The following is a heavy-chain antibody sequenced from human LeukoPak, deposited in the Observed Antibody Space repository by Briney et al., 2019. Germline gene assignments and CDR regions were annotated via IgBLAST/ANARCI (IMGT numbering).Heavy chain of an antibody. CDR3: TREPNYYDSSGYYRVPGDY. Sequence: GGSLRLSCTASGFTFGDYAMSWFRQAPGKGLEWVGFIRSKAYGGTTEYAASVKGRFTISRDDSKSIAYLQMNSLKTEDTAVYYCTREPNYYDSSGYYRVPGDYWGQGTLVTVSS. CDR1: GFTFGDYA. D-gene: IGHD3-22*01. CDR2: IRSKAYGGTT. J-gene: IGHJ4*02. V-gene: IGHV3-49*03.